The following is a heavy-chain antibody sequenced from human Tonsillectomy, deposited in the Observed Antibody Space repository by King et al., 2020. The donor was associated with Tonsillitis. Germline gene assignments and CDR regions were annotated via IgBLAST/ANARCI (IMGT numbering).Heavy chain of an antibody. D-gene: IGHD3-22*01. J-gene: IGHJ4*02. Sequence: DVQLVESGGGLVEPGGSLRLSCAASGFTFSNAWMSWVRQAPGKGLEWVGRIKSKSDGGTTDYAAPVKGRFTISRDDSNNTLFLQMNSLKTEDTAVYYCTTDGSGYYDLRSAAVVDYWGQGTLGTVSA. V-gene: IGHV3-15*01. CDR1: GFTFSNAW. CDR2: IKSKSDGGTT. CDR3: TTDGSGYYDLRSAAVVDY.